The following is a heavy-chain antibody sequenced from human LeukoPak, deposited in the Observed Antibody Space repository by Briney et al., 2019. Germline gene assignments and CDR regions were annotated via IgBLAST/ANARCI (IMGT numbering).Heavy chain of an antibody. V-gene: IGHV3-9*01. J-gene: IGHJ3*01. CDR3: IKDLRLDLHLDTFHL. D-gene: IGHD1-7*01. Sequence: PGGFLRLSCAASGFTFDDYAMHWVRQPPGKGLEWVSSISWDSGSSVYAASVKGRFTISRDNAKNSLYLQMNTLTPEDTALYYCIKDLRLDLHLDTFHLWGQGTLVTVSS. CDR1: GFTFDDYA. CDR2: ISWDSGSS.